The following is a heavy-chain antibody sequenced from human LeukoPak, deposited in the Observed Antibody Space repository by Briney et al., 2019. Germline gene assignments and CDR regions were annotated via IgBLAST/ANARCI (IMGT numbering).Heavy chain of an antibody. CDR3: ARGAPINYYDSSGYYGDFDY. CDR1: GFTFGSYS. CDR2: ISSSSSTI. Sequence: PGGSLRLSCAASGFTFGSYSMNWVRQAPGKGLEWVSYISSSSSTIYYADSVKGRFTISRDNAKNSLYLQMNSLRAEDTAVYYCARGAPINYYDSSGYYGDFDYWGQGTLVTVSS. J-gene: IGHJ4*02. V-gene: IGHV3-48*01. D-gene: IGHD3-22*01.